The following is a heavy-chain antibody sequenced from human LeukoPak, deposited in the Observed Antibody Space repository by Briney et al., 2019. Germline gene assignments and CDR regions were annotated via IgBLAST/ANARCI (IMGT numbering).Heavy chain of an antibody. CDR3: ARVWGSGYPDDY. Sequence: ASVKVSCKASGGTFSSYAISWVRQAPGQGLEWMGRIIPILGIANYAQKFQGRVTITADKSTSTAYMELSSLRSEDTAVYYCARVWGSGYPDDYWGQGTLVTVSS. J-gene: IGHJ4*02. CDR2: IIPILGIA. V-gene: IGHV1-69*04. CDR1: GGTFSSYA. D-gene: IGHD3-3*01.